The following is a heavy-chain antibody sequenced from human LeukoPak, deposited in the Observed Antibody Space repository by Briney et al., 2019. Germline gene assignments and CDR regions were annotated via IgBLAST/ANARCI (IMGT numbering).Heavy chain of an antibody. CDR3: ARDSTYYYDIEDAFDI. Sequence: SGGSLRLSCAASGFTVSSNYMSWVRQAPGKGLEWVSVIYSGGSTYYADSVKGRFTISRDNSKNTLYLQMNSLRAEDTAVYYCARDSTYYYDIEDAFDIWGQGTMVTVSS. D-gene: IGHD3-22*01. CDR1: GFTVSSNY. V-gene: IGHV3-66*01. CDR2: IYSGGST. J-gene: IGHJ3*02.